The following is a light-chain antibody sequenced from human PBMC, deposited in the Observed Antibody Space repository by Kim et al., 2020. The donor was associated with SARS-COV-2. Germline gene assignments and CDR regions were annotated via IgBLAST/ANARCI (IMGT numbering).Light chain of an antibody. CDR1: QNILNY. CDR3: QQSYHTPRT. J-gene: IGKJ2*01. CDR2: AAS. Sequence: SASVGDRVTITCRSSQNILNYLNWYQQTPGKAPKLLIYAASTLKSGVPSRFSGSGSRTDFTLTISSLQPEDFAVYYCQQSYHTPRTFAQGTKLEI. V-gene: IGKV1-39*01.